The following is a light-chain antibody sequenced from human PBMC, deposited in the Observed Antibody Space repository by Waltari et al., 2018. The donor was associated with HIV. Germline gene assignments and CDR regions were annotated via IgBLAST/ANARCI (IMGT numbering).Light chain of an antibody. V-gene: IGLV2-23*02. Sequence: QSALTQPAPVSGPPGQSTPIPCTGTSRAVGSYNLVSWYQQHPGKAPKLMIYEVSKRPSGVSNRFSGSKSGNTASLTISGLQAEDEADYYCCSYAVYVLFGGGTKLTVL. CDR1: SRAVGSYNL. CDR2: EVS. J-gene: IGLJ2*01. CDR3: CSYAVYVL.